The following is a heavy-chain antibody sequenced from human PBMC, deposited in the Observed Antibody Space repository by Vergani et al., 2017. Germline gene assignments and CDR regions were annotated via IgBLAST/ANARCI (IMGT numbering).Heavy chain of an antibody. CDR2: ISYDGSNK. CDR1: GFTFSSYG. CDR3: AKDFWWQRYLDY. V-gene: IGHV3-30*18. Sequence: VQLVESGGGLVQPGGSLRLSCAASGFTFSSYGMHWVRQAPGKGLEWVAVISYDGSNKYYADSVKGRFTISRDNSKNTLYLQMNSLRAEDTAVYYCAKDFWWQRYLDYWGQGTLVTVSS. D-gene: IGHD2-8*02. J-gene: IGHJ4*02.